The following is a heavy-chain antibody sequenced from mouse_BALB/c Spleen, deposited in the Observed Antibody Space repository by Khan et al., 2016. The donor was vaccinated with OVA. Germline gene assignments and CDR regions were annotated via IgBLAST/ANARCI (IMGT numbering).Heavy chain of an antibody. CDR2: INTYTGDP. CDR1: GYSFTNYG. Sequence: QVQLQQSGPELKKPGETVKISCKASGYSFTNYGMNWVKRAPGKGLKWMGWINTYTGDPSYADDFKGRFAFSLETSASTAYLQINNLKNDDTATYFCARMALRYALDYWGQGTSVTVSS. J-gene: IGHJ4*01. V-gene: IGHV9-3-1*01. CDR3: ARMALRYALDY. D-gene: IGHD1-1*01.